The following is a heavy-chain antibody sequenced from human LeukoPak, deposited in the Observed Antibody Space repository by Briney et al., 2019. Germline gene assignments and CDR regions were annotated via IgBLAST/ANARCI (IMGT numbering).Heavy chain of an antibody. D-gene: IGHD3-22*01. CDR1: GASVSIYY. Sequence: SETLSLTCTVSGASVSIYYWSWIRQPPGKGLEWIAYIYKSESINYNPSLKSRVTISLDTSKNQFSLELSSVTAADTAVYYCARLGGYPLSAFDIWGQGTVITVSS. CDR2: IYKSESI. CDR3: ARLGGYPLSAFDI. J-gene: IGHJ3*02. V-gene: IGHV4-59*08.